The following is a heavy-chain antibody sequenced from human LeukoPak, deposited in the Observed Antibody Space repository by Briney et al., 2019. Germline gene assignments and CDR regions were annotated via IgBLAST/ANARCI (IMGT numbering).Heavy chain of an antibody. CDR3: AKHYMGSSYNRAVDY. CDR2: IHTSGST. J-gene: IGHJ4*02. D-gene: IGHD3-10*01. CDR1: GGSITGSSYY. Sequence: SETLSLTCTVSGGSITGSSYYWSWIRQPAGKALEWLGRIHTSGSTNYNPSLKSRVTISRDSAKNQFSLKLSSVTAADTAVYYCAKHYMGSSYNRAVDYWGQGTLVTVSS. V-gene: IGHV4-61*02.